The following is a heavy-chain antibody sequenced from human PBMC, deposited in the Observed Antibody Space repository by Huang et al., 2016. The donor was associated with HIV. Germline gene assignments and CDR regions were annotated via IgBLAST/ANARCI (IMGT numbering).Heavy chain of an antibody. CDR3: ARAREDYYDDTAPYFDF. CDR2: INYSGNT. D-gene: IGHD4-17*01. J-gene: IGHJ4*02. Sequence: QVHLQESGPGLVKPSETLSLTCSVSGGSISSYFGGWIRQPPGKGLEWIAYINYSGNTNYNPSVKSRVTMSLDTAKNQFSLNISSVTAADTAVYYCARAREDYYDDTAPYFDFWGQGILVSVSS. V-gene: IGHV4-59*01. CDR1: GGSISSYF.